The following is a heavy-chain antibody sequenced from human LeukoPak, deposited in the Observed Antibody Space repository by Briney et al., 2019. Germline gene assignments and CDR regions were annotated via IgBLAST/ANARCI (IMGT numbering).Heavy chain of an antibody. CDR1: GFTFDDYA. V-gene: IGHV3-9*01. CDR2: ISWNSGNI. J-gene: IGHJ4*02. D-gene: IGHD2-2*01. Sequence: PGRSLRLSCAASGFTFDDYAMHWVRQAPGKGLEWVSGISWNSGNIGYADSVKGRFTISRDNAKNSLYLQMNSLGAEDTAVYYCARDQGYCTSTSCYDLGAYFDYWGQGALVTVSS. CDR3: ARDQGYCTSTSCYDLGAYFDY.